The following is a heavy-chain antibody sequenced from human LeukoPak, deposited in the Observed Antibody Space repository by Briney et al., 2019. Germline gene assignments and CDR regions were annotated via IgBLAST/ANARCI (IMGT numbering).Heavy chain of an antibody. Sequence: PGGSLRLSCAASGFSISGYALHWVRQAPGKGLQYVSGISNGGSIDYANSVKGRFTISRDNSKNTLYLQMGSLRPEDMAVYYCARDFSYGSGFDYWGQGILVTVSS. D-gene: IGHD5-18*01. CDR2: ISNGGSI. CDR3: ARDFSYGSGFDY. J-gene: IGHJ4*02. CDR1: GFSISGYA. V-gene: IGHV3-64*01.